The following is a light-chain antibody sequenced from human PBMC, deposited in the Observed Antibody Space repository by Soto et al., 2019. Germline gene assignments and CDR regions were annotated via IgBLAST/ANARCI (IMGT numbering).Light chain of an antibody. CDR1: LPISNY. V-gene: IGKV1-27*01. CDR2: AAS. Sequence: DIQMTQSPSSLSASVGDRGTITCRARLPISNYLAWYQQKPGKIPNLLIYAASTLEAGVPARFSGSGSGTDFTLTISSLQPEDVAAYYCQKYNSAPLTFGGGTKVEIK. CDR3: QKYNSAPLT. J-gene: IGKJ4*01.